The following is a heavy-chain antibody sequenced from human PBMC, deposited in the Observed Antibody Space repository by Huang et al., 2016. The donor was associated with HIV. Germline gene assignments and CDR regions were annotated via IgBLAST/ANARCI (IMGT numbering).Heavy chain of an antibody. CDR1: TFTFGAYW. D-gene: IGHD1-7*01. CDR3: ATKTAAMDI. V-gene: IGHV3-7*01. CDR2: IKQDESER. J-gene: IGHJ6*02. Sequence: VESGGRLVQPGGSIRLSCLGSTFTFGAYWSGWVRQSAGEGLEWGANIKQDESERYYVESVKGRFNISRDNAKKVLFLEMNNVRVEDTATYYCATKTAAMDIWGQGTTVTVS.